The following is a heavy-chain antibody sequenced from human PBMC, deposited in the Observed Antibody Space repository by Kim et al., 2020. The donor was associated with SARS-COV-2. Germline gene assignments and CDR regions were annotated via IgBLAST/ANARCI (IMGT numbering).Heavy chain of an antibody. CDR2: IYYSGST. V-gene: IGHV4-39*07. D-gene: IGHD6-6*01. J-gene: IGHJ4*02. CDR1: GGSISSSSYY. CDR3: ARERKYSSSDY. Sequence: SETLSLTCTVSGGSISSSSYYWGWIRQPPGKGLEWIGSIYYSGSTYYNPSLKSRVTISVDTSKNQFSLKLSSVTAADTAVYYCARERKYSSSDYWGQGTL.